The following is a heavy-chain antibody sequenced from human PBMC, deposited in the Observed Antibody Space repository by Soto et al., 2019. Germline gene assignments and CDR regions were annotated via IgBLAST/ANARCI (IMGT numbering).Heavy chain of an antibody. CDR1: GFTFSSYA. Sequence: EVQLLESGGGLVQPGGSLRLSCAASGFTFSSYAMSWVRQAPGKGLEWVSAISGSGGSTYYADSVKGRFTISRDNSKNTLYLQMNSLRAEDTAVYYCAKGNNYPRYYYYYYIDVWGKGTTVTVSS. V-gene: IGHV3-23*01. D-gene: IGHD3-10*01. CDR2: ISGSGGST. CDR3: AKGNNYPRYYYYYYIDV. J-gene: IGHJ6*03.